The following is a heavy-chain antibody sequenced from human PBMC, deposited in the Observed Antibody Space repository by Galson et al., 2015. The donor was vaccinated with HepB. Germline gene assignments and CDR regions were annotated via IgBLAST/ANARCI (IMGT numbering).Heavy chain of an antibody. J-gene: IGHJ4*02. CDR3: ARGGRSSSWYDPFDY. CDR1: GFTFSSYW. CDR2: IKQDGSEK. V-gene: IGHV3-7*01. Sequence: SLRLSCAASGFTFSSYWMSWVRQAPGKGLEWVANIKQDGSEKYYVDSVKGRFTISRDNAKNSLYLQMNSLRAEDTAVYYCARGGRSSSWYDPFDYWGQGPLVTVSS. D-gene: IGHD6-13*01.